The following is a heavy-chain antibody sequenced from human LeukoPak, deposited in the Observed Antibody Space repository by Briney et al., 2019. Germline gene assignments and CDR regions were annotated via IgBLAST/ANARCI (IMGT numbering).Heavy chain of an antibody. J-gene: IGHJ6*03. CDR2: ISSSSSYI. Sequence: GGSLRLSCAASGFTFSSYSMNWVRQAPGKGLEWVSSISSSSSYIYYADSVKGRFTISRDNAKNSLYLQMNSLRAEDTAVYYCASLPLAAAIFKPYYYYMDVWGKGTTVTVSS. V-gene: IGHV3-21*01. D-gene: IGHD6-13*01. CDR1: GFTFSSYS. CDR3: ASLPLAAAIFKPYYYYMDV.